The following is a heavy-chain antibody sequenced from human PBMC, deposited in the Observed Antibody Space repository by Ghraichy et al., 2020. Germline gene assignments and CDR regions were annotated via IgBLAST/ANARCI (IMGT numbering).Heavy chain of an antibody. Sequence: GESLNISCVASGFTFSSYVMNWVRQAPGKGLEWVSSLSDNGGSTYYLDSVKGRFTISRDNSKNTLYLQMNSLRAEDTAVYYCVKVFKTNFDMNFDIWGQGTMVSVSS. CDR2: LSDNGGST. CDR1: GFTFSSYV. V-gene: IGHV3-23*01. D-gene: IGHD3-9*01. CDR3: VKVFKTNFDMNFDI. J-gene: IGHJ3*02.